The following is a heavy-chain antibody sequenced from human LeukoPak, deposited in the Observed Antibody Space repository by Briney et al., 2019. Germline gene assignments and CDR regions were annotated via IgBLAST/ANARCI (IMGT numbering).Heavy chain of an antibody. CDR1: GFTFSSYG. D-gene: IGHD3-22*01. CDR3: ARPYDSSGYYWAFDY. CDR2: ISYDGSNK. Sequence: GGSLRLSRAASGFTFSSYGMHWVRQAPGKGLEWVAVISYDGSNKYYADSVKGRFTISRDNSKNTLYLQMNSLRAEDTAVYYCARPYDSSGYYWAFDYWGQGTLVTVSS. V-gene: IGHV3-30*03. J-gene: IGHJ4*02.